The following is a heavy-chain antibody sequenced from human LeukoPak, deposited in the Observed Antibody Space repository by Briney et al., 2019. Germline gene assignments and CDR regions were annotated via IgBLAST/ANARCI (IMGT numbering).Heavy chain of an antibody. D-gene: IGHD6-6*01. V-gene: IGHV3-23*01. J-gene: IGHJ5*02. CDR3: AKDPYDSSLPNWFDP. CDR2: ISGSGGST. Sequence: PGGSLRLSCAASGFTFSNYAMSWVRQAPGKGLEWVSAISGSGGSTYYADSVKGRFTISRDNSKNTLYLQMNSLRAEDTAVYYCAKDPYDSSLPNWFDPWGQGTLVTVSS. CDR1: GFTFSNYA.